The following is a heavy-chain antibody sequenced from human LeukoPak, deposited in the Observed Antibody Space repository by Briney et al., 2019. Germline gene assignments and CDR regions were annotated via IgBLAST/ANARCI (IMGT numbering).Heavy chain of an antibody. D-gene: IGHD1-26*01. CDR2: ISSSGSTI. Sequence: GGSLRLSCAASGFTFSSYGMHWVRQAPGKGLEWVSYISSSGSTIYYADSVKGRFTISRDNAKNSLYLQMNSLRAEDTAVYYCARDKVVVGAYWAFDYWGQGTLVTVSS. V-gene: IGHV3-48*04. J-gene: IGHJ4*02. CDR1: GFTFSSYG. CDR3: ARDKVVVGAYWAFDY.